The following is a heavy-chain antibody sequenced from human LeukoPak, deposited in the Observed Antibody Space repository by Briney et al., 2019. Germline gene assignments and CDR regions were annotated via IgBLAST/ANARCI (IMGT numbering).Heavy chain of an antibody. D-gene: IGHD3-22*01. CDR2: IYYSGST. Sequence: PSETLSLTCTVSGGSISSYYWSWIRQPPGKGLEWIGYIYYSGSTNYNPSLKSRVTISVDTSKNQFSLKLSSVTAADTAVYYCARQSSGYYQIDYWGQGTLVTVSS. V-gene: IGHV4-59*01. CDR1: GGSISSYY. CDR3: ARQSSGYYQIDY. J-gene: IGHJ4*02.